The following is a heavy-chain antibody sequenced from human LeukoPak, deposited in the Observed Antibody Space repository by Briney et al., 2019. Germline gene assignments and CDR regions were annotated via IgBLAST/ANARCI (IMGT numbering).Heavy chain of an antibody. CDR3: ARDRQWLVYGMDV. V-gene: IGHV3-33*01. D-gene: IGHD6-19*01. Sequence: GRSLRLSCAASGFTFSSYGMHWVRQAPGKGLEWVAVVWYDGSNKYYADSVKGRFTISRDNSKNTLYLQMNSLRAKDTAVYYCARDRQWLVYGMDVWGQGTTVTVSS. CDR2: VWYDGSNK. J-gene: IGHJ6*02. CDR1: GFTFSSYG.